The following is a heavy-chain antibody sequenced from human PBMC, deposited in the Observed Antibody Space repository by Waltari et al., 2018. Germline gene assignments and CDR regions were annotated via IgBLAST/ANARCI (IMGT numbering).Heavy chain of an antibody. V-gene: IGHV4-59*01. D-gene: IGHD2-2*01. Sequence: QVQLQESGPGLVKPSETLSLTCTVSGGSISSYYWSWIRQPPGKGLEWIGYIYYSGSTNYNPSRKSRVTISVDTSKIQFSLKLSSVTAADTAVYYCARDRRIGYCSSTSCQGWFDPWGQGTLVTVSS. CDR3: ARDRRIGYCSSTSCQGWFDP. J-gene: IGHJ5*02. CDR2: IYYSGST. CDR1: GGSISSYY.